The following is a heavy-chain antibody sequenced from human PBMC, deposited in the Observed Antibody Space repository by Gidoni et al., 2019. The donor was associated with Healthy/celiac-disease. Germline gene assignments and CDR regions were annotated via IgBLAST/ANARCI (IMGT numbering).Heavy chain of an antibody. CDR2: IYYSGST. CDR1: GGSISSSSYY. Sequence: QLQLQESGPGLVKPSETLSLTCTVSGGSISSSSYYWGWLRQPPGKGLEWIGSIYYSGSTYYNPSLKSRVTISVDTSKNQFSLKLSSVTAADTAVYYCARDYRGGIAAAGASAFDIWGQGTMVTVSS. J-gene: IGHJ3*02. D-gene: IGHD6-13*01. CDR3: ARDYRGGIAAAGASAFDI. V-gene: IGHV4-39*07.